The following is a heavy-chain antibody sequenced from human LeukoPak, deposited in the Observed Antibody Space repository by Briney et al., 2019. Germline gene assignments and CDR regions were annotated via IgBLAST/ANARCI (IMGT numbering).Heavy chain of an antibody. CDR3: ASHGGSGSYYNGYFDY. D-gene: IGHD3-10*01. CDR2: ISYDGSNK. J-gene: IGHJ4*02. V-gene: IGHV3-30*03. CDR1: GFTFRSYA. Sequence: GESLRLSCAASGFTFRSYAMHWVRQAAGKGLEWVAVISYDGSNKYYADSVKGRFTISRDNSKNTLDLQMNSLRVEDTAVYYCASHGGSGSYYNGYFDYWGQGTLVTVSS.